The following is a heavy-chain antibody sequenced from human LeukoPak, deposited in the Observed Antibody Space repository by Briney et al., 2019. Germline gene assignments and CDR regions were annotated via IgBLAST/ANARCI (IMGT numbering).Heavy chain of an antibody. CDR2: VYYTGRT. J-gene: IGHJ4*02. CDR1: DGSTTGYY. CDR3: ASPLAVAGRDY. D-gene: IGHD6-19*01. Sequence: SETLSLTCSVSDGSTTGYYWSWIRRPPGKGLEWIAYVYYTGRTLYNPSLESRVTISVDTSKTQFSLTVTSVTAADTAVYYCASPLAVAGRDYWGQGTLVTVSS. V-gene: IGHV4-59*08.